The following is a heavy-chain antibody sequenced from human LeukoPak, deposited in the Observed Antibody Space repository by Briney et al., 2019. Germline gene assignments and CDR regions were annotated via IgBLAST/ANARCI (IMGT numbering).Heavy chain of an antibody. J-gene: IGHJ4*02. D-gene: IGHD4-17*01. V-gene: IGHV3-30*03. CDR2: ISYDGSNK. CDR3: AREVIDYGYYFDY. CDR1: GFTFSSYG. Sequence: GGSLRLSCAASGFTFSSYGMHWVRRAPGKGLEWVAVISYDGSNKYYADSVKGRFTISRDNSKNTLYLQMNSLRAEDTAVYYCAREVIDYGYYFDYWGQGTLVTVSS.